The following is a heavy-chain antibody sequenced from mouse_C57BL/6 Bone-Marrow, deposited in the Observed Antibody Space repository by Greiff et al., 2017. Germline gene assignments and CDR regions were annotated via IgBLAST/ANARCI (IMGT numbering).Heavy chain of an antibody. CDR1: GYTFTSYW. D-gene: IGHD2-4*01. CDR3: ASLYYDSDGFAY. J-gene: IGHJ3*01. Sequence: QVQLQQPGAELVKPGASVKLSCKASGYTFTSYWMHWVKQRPGQGLEWIGMIHPNSGSTNYNEKFKSKATMTVDKSSSTAYMQLSSLTSVDSAVYYCASLYYDSDGFAYWGQGTLVTVSA. V-gene: IGHV1-64*01. CDR2: IHPNSGST.